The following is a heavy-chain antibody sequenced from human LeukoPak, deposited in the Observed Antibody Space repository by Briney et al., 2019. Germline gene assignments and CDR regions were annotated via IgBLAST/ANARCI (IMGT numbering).Heavy chain of an antibody. CDR2: ISYDGSNK. D-gene: IGHD1-1*01. V-gene: IGHV3-30*04. CDR3: ARDWNEYYFDY. J-gene: IGHJ4*02. CDR1: GFTFSSYA. Sequence: GGSLSLSCAASGFTFSSYAMHWVRQAPGKGLGWGAVISYDGSNKYYADSVKGRFTISRDNSKNTLYLQMNSLRAEDTAVYYCARDWNEYYFDYWGQGTLVTVSS.